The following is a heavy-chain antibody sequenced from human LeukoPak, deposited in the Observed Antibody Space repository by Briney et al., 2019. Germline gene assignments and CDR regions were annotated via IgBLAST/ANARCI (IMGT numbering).Heavy chain of an antibody. CDR3: ARVSGRLERQSDLDY. CDR1: GFTFDSYY. Sequence: PGGSLRLSCAASGFTFDSYYMNWVRQAPGKGLEWVSSISGDSTYIYNAGSVKGRFTISRDNAQASLYLQMISLGADDTAVYYCARVSGRLERQSDLDYWGQGTLVIVSS. D-gene: IGHD1-1*01. J-gene: IGHJ4*02. V-gene: IGHV3-21*01. CDR2: ISGDSTYI.